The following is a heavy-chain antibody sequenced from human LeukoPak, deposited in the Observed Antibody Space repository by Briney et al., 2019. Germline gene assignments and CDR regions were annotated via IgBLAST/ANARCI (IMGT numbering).Heavy chain of an antibody. CDR3: ARVKRITMIVVVIPGAFDI. V-gene: IGHV4-59*01. Sequence: SETLSLTCTVSGGSISSYYWSWIRQPPGKGLEWIGYIYYSGSTNYNPSLKSRVTISVDTSKNQFSLKLSSVTAADTAVYYCARVKRITMIVVVIPGAFDIWGQGTMVTVSS. CDR1: GGSISSYY. D-gene: IGHD3-22*01. CDR2: IYYSGST. J-gene: IGHJ3*02.